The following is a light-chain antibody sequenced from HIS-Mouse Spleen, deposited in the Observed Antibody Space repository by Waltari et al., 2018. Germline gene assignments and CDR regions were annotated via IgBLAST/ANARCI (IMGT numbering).Light chain of an antibody. J-gene: IGLJ2*01. CDR3: YSTDSSGNHRV. V-gene: IGLV3-10*01. Sequence: SYELTQPPPVSVSPGQTSRITCSGDALPKKYAYWYQQKSGQAPVLVIYEDSKRPSGIPDRFSGSSSGNMANLTVSGGDVEDEADYYCYSTDSSGNHRVFGGGTKLTVL. CDR1: ALPKKY. CDR2: EDS.